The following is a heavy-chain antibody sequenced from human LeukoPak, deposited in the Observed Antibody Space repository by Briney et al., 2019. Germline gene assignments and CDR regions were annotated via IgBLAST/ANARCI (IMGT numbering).Heavy chain of an antibody. CDR3: ARGGGYASPIGY. D-gene: IGHD5-12*01. CDR2: IYHSGST. V-gene: IGHV4-59*01. CDR1: GGSLSTYY. J-gene: IGHJ4*02. Sequence: SETLSLTCTLSGGSLSTYYWSRIRQPPREGLEWIGYIYHSGSTNYNPSLKSRVTISVDTSKNQFSLKLSSVTAADTAVYYCARGGGYASPIGYGGQGALVTVSS.